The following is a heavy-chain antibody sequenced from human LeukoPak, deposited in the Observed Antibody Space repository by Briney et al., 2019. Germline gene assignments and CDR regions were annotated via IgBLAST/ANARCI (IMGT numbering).Heavy chain of an antibody. CDR2: IYHSGST. D-gene: IGHD3-10*01. Sequence: PSETLSLTCTVSGYSISSGYYWGWIRQPPGKGLEWIGSIYHSGSTYYNPSLKSRVTISVDTSKNQFSLKLSSVTAADTAVYYCARDMVRGVIHDYWGQGTLVTVSS. CDR3: ARDMVRGVIHDY. CDR1: GYSISSGYY. J-gene: IGHJ4*02. V-gene: IGHV4-38-2*02.